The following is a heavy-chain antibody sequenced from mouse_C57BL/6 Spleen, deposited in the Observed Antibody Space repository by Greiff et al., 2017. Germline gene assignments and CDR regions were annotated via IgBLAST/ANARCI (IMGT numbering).Heavy chain of an antibody. CDR2: INPNNGGT. Sequence: EVQLQQSGPELVKPGASVKISCKASGYTFTDYYMNWVKQSHGKSLEWIGDINPNNGGTSYNQKFKGKATLTVDKSSSTAYMELRSLTSEDSAVYYCARCPYSNYPFAYWGQGTLVTVSA. J-gene: IGHJ3*01. CDR3: ARCPYSNYPFAY. D-gene: IGHD2-5*01. CDR1: GYTFTDYY. V-gene: IGHV1-26*01.